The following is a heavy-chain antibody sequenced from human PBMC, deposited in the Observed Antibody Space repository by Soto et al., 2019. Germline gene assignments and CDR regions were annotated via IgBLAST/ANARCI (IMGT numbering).Heavy chain of an antibody. J-gene: IGHJ4*02. CDR2: ISAYNGNT. Sequence: ASVKVSCKASGYTFTSYGISWVRQAPGLGLEWMGWISAYNGNTNYAQKLQGRVTMTTDTSTSTAYMELRSLRSDDTAVYYCARVPSNYDILTGYYIGYLYYFDDWGQGTLVTVSS. CDR3: ARVPSNYDILTGYYIGYLYYFDD. CDR1: GYTFTSYG. D-gene: IGHD3-9*01. V-gene: IGHV1-18*01.